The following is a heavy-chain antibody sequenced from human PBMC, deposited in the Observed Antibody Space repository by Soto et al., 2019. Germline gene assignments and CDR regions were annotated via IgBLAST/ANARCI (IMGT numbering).Heavy chain of an antibody. CDR2: IYYSGST. Sequence: SETLSLTCTVSGGSISSYYWSWIRQPPGKGLEWIGYIYYSGSTNYNPSLKSRVTISADTSQKQFYLKLTSVTAADTARYYCASARWDYWGQGTLVTVSS. J-gene: IGHJ4*02. CDR1: GGSISSYY. V-gene: IGHV4-59*12. CDR3: ASARWDY.